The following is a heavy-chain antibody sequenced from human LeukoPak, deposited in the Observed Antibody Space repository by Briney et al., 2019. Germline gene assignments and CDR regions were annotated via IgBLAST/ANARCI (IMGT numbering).Heavy chain of an antibody. CDR3: AILLTTDSLYAYYFDY. CDR2: IYYSGST. Sequence: SETLSLTCTVSGGSISSSSYYWGWIRQPPGKGLEWIGSIYYSGSTYYNPSLKSRVTISVDTSKNQFSLKLSSVTAADTAVYYCAILLTTDSLYAYYFDYWGQGTLVTASS. J-gene: IGHJ4*02. V-gene: IGHV4-39*01. CDR1: GGSISSSSYY. D-gene: IGHD1/OR15-1a*01.